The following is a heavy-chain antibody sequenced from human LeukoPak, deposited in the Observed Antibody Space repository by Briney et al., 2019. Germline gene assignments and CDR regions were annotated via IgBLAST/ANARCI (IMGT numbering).Heavy chain of an antibody. J-gene: IGHJ4*02. CDR2: IYYSGST. CDR3: ARGGYSYDDY. D-gene: IGHD5-18*01. CDR1: GGSISSSSYY. V-gene: IGHV4-39*01. Sequence: PSETLSLTCTVSGGSISSSSYYWGWIRQPPGKGLEWIGSIYYSGSTYYNPSLKSRVTISVDTSKNQFSLKLSSVTAADTAVYYCARGGYSYDDYWGQGTLVTVSS.